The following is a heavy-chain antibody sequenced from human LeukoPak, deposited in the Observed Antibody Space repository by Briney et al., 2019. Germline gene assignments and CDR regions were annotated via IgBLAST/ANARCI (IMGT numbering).Heavy chain of an antibody. Sequence: PGGSLRLSCAASGFTFSIYWMSWFGQAPGKGLEWVAHIKKDGSEKNYVDPVKGRFTISRDNTKNSVYLQMNSLRGEDTGVYYCAMDSYGPDDYWGQGILVTVSS. D-gene: IGHD3-16*01. J-gene: IGHJ4*02. V-gene: IGHV3-7*04. CDR3: AMDSYGPDDY. CDR1: GFTFSIYW. CDR2: IKKDGSEK.